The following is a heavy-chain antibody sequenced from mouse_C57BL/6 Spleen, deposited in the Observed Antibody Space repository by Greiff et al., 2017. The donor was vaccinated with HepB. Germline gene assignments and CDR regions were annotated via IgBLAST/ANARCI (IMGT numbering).Heavy chain of an antibody. CDR1: GFTFSDYY. CDR3: ARPTTGYWYFDV. J-gene: IGHJ1*03. V-gene: IGHV5-12*01. D-gene: IGHD1-1*01. Sequence: EVNVVESGGGLVQPGGSLKLSCAASGFTFSDYYMYWVRQTPEKRLEWVAYISNGGGSTYYPDTVKGRFTISRDNAKNTLYLQMSRLKSEDTAMYYCARPTTGYWYFDVWGTGTTVTVSS. CDR2: ISNGGGST.